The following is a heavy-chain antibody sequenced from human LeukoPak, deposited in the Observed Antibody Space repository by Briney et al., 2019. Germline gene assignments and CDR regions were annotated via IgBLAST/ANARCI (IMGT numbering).Heavy chain of an antibody. CDR1: GGSISSGGYY. CDR2: IYYSGST. CDR3: AREGSRRLDY. Sequence: SETLSLTCTVSGGSISSGGYYWSWIRQHPGKGLEWIGYIYYSGSTYYNPSLKSRVIISVDTSKNQFSLKLSSVTAADTAVYYCAREGSRRLDYWGQGTLVTVSS. V-gene: IGHV4-31*03. J-gene: IGHJ4*02. D-gene: IGHD2-15*01.